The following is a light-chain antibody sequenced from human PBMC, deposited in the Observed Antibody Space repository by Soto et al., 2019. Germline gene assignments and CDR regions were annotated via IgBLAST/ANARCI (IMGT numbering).Light chain of an antibody. J-gene: IGLJ2*01. CDR1: SSDVGGYNY. CDR3: CSYAGSYTVV. V-gene: IGLV2-11*01. CDR2: DVN. Sequence: QPVLTQPRSVSGSPGQSVTISCTGTSSDVGGYNYVSWYQQHPGKAPKLMIYDVNKRPSGVPDRFSGSKSGNTASLTISGLQAEDEADYYCCSYAGSYTVVFGGGTQLTVL.